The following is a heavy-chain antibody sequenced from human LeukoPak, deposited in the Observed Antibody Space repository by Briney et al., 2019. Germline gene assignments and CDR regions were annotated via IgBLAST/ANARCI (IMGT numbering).Heavy chain of an antibody. CDR1: GFTFSTSA. CDR2: ISSNGGST. Sequence: PGGSLRLSCAASGFTFSTSAMHWVRQAPGKGLEYVSGISSNGGSTYYADSVKGRFTISRDNSKNTLHLQMSSLRAEDTAVYYCVGVRWFGGSNWFDPWGQGTLVTVSS. J-gene: IGHJ5*02. CDR3: VGVRWFGGSNWFDP. V-gene: IGHV3-64D*09. D-gene: IGHD3-10*01.